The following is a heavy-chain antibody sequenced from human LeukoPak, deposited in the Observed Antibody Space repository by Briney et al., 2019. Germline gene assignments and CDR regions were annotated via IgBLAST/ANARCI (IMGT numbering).Heavy chain of an antibody. CDR1: GGSFSGYY. CDR3: ARVGGATVPYFDY. CDR2: INHSGST. Sequence: SETLSLTCAVYGGSFSGYYWSWIRQPPGKGLEWIGEINHSGSTNYNPSLKSRVTISVDTSKNQFSLKLNSMTAADTAVYYCARVGGATVPYFDYWGQGTLVTVSS. D-gene: IGHD4/OR15-4a*01. J-gene: IGHJ4*02. V-gene: IGHV4-34*01.